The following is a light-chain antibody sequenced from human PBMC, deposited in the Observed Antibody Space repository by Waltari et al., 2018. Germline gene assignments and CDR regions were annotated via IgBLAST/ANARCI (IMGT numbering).Light chain of an antibody. CDR2: SAS. Sequence: IALTQSPGTLSLSPGERATLSCRASQTVGSSSLAWYQQKRGQAPRLLIYSASNRATGIPARFSGSGSGTNFTLTITRREPEDFAVYFCQHYGNSLFTFGPGTRVDLK. J-gene: IGKJ3*01. V-gene: IGKV3-20*01. CDR1: QTVGSSS. CDR3: QHYGNSLFT.